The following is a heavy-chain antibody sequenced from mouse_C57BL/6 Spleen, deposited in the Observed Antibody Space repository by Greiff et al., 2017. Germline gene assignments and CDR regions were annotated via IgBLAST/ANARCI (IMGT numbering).Heavy chain of an antibody. CDR3: AKNYYGSSYFDY. CDR1: GFSLTSYG. V-gene: IGHV2-2*01. Sequence: VQVVESGPGLVQPSQSLSITCTVSGFSLTSYGVHWVRQSPGKGLEWLGVIWSGGSTDYNAAFISRLSISKDNAKSQVFLKMNSLQADDTAIYYCAKNYYGSSYFDYWGQGTTLTVSS. J-gene: IGHJ2*01. CDR2: IWSGGST. D-gene: IGHD1-1*01.